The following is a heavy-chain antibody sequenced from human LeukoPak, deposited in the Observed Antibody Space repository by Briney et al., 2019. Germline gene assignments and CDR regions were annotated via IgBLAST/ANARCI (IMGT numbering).Heavy chain of an antibody. V-gene: IGHV3-9*01. J-gene: IGHJ4*02. D-gene: IGHD1-26*01. CDR2: ITWNSGSI. CDR3: AKGQGSGSYSGFDY. CDR1: GFTFDDYA. Sequence: PGRSLRLYCAASGFTFDDYAMHWVRQAPGKGLEWVSGITWNSGSIGYADSVKGRFTISRDNAKNSLYLQMNSLRAEDTALYYCAKGQGSGSYSGFDYWGQGTLVTVSS.